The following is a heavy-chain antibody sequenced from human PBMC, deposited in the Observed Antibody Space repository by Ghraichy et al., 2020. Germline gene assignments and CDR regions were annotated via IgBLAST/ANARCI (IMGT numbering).Heavy chain of an antibody. V-gene: IGHV3-21*01. Sequence: GGSLRLSCAASGFTFSSYSMHWVRQAPGKGLEWVSSLSSKGHFLYYADSVNGRFTISRDNAKNSPYLQLNGLTAEDSAVYYGARERLYVYDASGHYYFDCWGQGTLVIVSS. CDR3: ARERLYVYDASGHYYFDC. J-gene: IGHJ4*02. CDR2: LSSKGHFL. CDR1: GFTFSSYS. D-gene: IGHD3-22*01.